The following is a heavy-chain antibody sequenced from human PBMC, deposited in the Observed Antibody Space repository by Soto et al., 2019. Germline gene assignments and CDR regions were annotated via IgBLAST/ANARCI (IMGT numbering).Heavy chain of an antibody. Sequence: PGGSLRLSCAASGFTFSSYSMNWVRQAPGKGLEWVSYISSSSSTIYYADSVKGRFTISRDNAKNSLYLQMNSLRDEDTAVYYCARDQDAAAGPPPNWFDPWGQGTLVTVSS. J-gene: IGHJ5*02. V-gene: IGHV3-48*02. CDR3: ARDQDAAAGPPPNWFDP. CDR2: ISSSSSTI. D-gene: IGHD6-13*01. CDR1: GFTFSSYS.